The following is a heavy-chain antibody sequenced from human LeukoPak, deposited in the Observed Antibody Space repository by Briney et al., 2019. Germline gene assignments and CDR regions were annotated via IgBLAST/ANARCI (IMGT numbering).Heavy chain of an antibody. CDR3: ARPDDYGGKPAAFDI. D-gene: IGHD4-23*01. CDR2: IYPGDSDT. CDR1: GYSFTSYW. Sequence: GESLKISGKGSGYSFTSYWIGGVRQMPGKGLEWMGIIYPGDSDTRYSPSFQGQVTISADKSISTAYLQWSSLKASDSAVYYCARPDDYGGKPAAFDIWGQGTMVTVSS. V-gene: IGHV5-51*01. J-gene: IGHJ3*02.